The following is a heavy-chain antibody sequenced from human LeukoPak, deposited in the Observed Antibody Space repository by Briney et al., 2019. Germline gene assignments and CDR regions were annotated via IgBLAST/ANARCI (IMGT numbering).Heavy chain of an antibody. CDR1: GFTSRIYT. V-gene: IGHV3-21*01. D-gene: IGHD1-20*01. J-gene: IGHJ4*02. CDR3: AKEGQRYNWNDGVDY. Sequence: GGSLRLFCAPSGFTSRIYTTDWVRHPPGRGREWLASFSSSSKYIYYAPSVEGRLTISTDTCENCLCLRMNSLRAEDTAVYYYAKEGQRYNWNDGVDYWGQGTLVTVSS. CDR2: FSSSSKYI.